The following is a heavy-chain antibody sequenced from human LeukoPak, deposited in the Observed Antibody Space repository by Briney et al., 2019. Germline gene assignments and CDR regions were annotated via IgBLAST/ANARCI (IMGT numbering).Heavy chain of an antibody. D-gene: IGHD1-26*01. CDR1: GGSISSGDYY. CDR2: IYYSGST. Sequence: SETLSLTCTVSGGSISSGDYYWSSIRQPPGKGLDWIGYIYYSGSTYYNPSLKSRVTISVDTSKNQFSLKLSSVTAADTAVYYCARFRSLLHAFDIWGQGTMVTVSS. V-gene: IGHV4-30-4*08. CDR3: ARFRSLLHAFDI. J-gene: IGHJ3*02.